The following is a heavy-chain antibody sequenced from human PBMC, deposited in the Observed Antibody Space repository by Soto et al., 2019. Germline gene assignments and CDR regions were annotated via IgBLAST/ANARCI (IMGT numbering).Heavy chain of an antibody. D-gene: IGHD2-15*01. CDR3: ARGLPQIVVVVAATDRYYYGMDV. V-gene: IGHV1-69*01. CDR1: GGTFSSYA. Sequence: QVQLVQSGAEVKKPGSSVKVSCKASGGTFSSYAISWVRQAPGQGLEWMGGIIPIFGTANYAQKFQGRVTITADESTSTAYMELSSLRSEDTAVYYCARGLPQIVVVVAATDRYYYGMDVWGQGTTVTVSS. J-gene: IGHJ6*02. CDR2: IIPIFGTA.